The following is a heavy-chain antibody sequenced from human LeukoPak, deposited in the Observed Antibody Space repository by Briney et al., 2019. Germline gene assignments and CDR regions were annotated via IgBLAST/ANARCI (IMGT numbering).Heavy chain of an antibody. CDR3: ASRQYWGGASTRPAPFYSVWDV. Sequence: GESLKISCKGSGYIFTSYWIGWVRQMPGKGLEWMGIIYPGDSDIRYSPSFQGQVTISADKSISTAYLQWSSLKASDSAIYYLASRQYWGGASTRPAPFYSVWDVGGKGTRATVP. CDR1: GYIFTSYW. D-gene: IGHD2-21*01. CDR2: IYPGDSDI. J-gene: IGHJ6*03. V-gene: IGHV5-51*01.